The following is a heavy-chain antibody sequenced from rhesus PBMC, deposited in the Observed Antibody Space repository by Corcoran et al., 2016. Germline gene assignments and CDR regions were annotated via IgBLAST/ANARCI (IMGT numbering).Heavy chain of an antibody. Sequence: QVQLVQSGPEVKQPGASVKVSCKASGYSFTTYGMNWVRQAPGQGLEWMRWKNPYTGNPPYAPGFTERFVFSMATSVSTVYLEISSLKGEDTAVYYCARLESYGNFDYWGQGVLVTVSA. CDR2: KNPYTGNP. CDR3: ARLESYGNFDY. V-gene: IGHV7-193*02. J-gene: IGHJ4*01. CDR1: GYSFTTYG. D-gene: IGHD5-36*01.